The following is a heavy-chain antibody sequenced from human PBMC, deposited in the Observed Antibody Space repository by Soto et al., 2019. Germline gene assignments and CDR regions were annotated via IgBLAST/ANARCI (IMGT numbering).Heavy chain of an antibody. Sequence: GGSLRLSCAASGFTFSSQGMHWVRQAPGKGLEWVAVIWYDGSYKYYADSVKGRFTISRDNSKNTLYLQMNSLRAEDTAVYYCAKEDDDAFDIWGQGTMVTVSS. CDR1: GFTFSSQG. V-gene: IGHV3-33*06. J-gene: IGHJ3*02. CDR3: AKEDDDAFDI. CDR2: IWYDGSYK.